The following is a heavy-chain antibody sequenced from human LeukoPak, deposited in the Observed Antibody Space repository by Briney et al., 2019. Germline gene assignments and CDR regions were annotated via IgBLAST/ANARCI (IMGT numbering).Heavy chain of an antibody. D-gene: IGHD1-26*01. CDR2: IRFDGSNK. V-gene: IGHV3-33*01. CDR3: ARPESGSYYFDY. CDR1: GFTFSSYG. J-gene: IGHJ4*02. Sequence: GGSLRLSCAASGFTFSSYGMHWVRQAPGKGLEWVALIRFDGSNKYHADSVKGRFTISRDNSKNTLYLQMNSLTVEDTAVYYCARPESGSYYFDYWGQGTLVTVSS.